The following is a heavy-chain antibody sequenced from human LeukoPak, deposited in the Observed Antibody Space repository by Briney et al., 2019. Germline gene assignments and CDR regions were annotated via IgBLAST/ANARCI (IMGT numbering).Heavy chain of an antibody. CDR2: ISYDGSNK. CDR3: AKDFPVPAALGGFDY. CDR1: GFTFSSYG. V-gene: IGHV3-30*18. Sequence: GGSLRLSCAASGFTFSSYGMHWVRQAPGKGLEWVAVISYDGSNKHYADSVKGRFTISRDNSKNTLYLQMNSLRAEDTAVYYCAKDFPVPAALGGFDYWGQGTLVTVSS. D-gene: IGHD2-2*01. J-gene: IGHJ4*02.